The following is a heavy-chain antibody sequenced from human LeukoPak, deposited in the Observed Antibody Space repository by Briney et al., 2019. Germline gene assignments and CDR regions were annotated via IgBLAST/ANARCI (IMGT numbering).Heavy chain of an antibody. CDR3: ARDRRRLRGMNGDGDAFDI. CDR2: IYSDGSI. CDR1: GFSIRSNY. D-gene: IGHD1-1*01. Sequence: GGSLRLSCAASGFSIRSNYISWVRQAPGKGLEWVSMIYSDGSIFHADSVKGRFTMSRDNSRNTLDLQMNSLRVEDTAVYFCARDRRRLRGMNGDGDAFDIWGQGTMVTVSS. J-gene: IGHJ3*02. V-gene: IGHV3-53*01.